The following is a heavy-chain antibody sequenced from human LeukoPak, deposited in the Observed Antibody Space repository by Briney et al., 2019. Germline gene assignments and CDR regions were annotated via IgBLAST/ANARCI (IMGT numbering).Heavy chain of an antibody. CDR3: AKELGHTLPFDC. V-gene: IGHV3-23*01. D-gene: IGHD2-2*02. CDR1: GCTFSSYA. J-gene: IGHJ4*02. CDR2: MSGSGGYT. Sequence: GGSLRLSCAASGCTFSSYAMSWVLQAPGKGLEWVSAMSGSGGYTYYADSVKGRFTISRDSSKNTLYLQMNSLRGEDTAVYYCAKELGHTLPFDCWGQGTLVTVSS.